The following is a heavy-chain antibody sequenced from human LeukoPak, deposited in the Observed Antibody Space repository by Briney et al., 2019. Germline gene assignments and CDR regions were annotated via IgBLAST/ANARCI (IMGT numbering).Heavy chain of an antibody. J-gene: IGHJ4*02. D-gene: IGHD5-18*01. CDR1: GGTFSSYA. Sequence: GASVKVSCKASGGTFSSYAISWVRQAPGQGLEWMGGIIPIFGTANYAQKFQGRVTITADESTSTAYMELSSLRSEDTAVYYCAREGTAMVLFDYWGQGTLVTVSS. CDR2: IIPIFGTA. CDR3: AREGTAMVLFDY. V-gene: IGHV1-69*13.